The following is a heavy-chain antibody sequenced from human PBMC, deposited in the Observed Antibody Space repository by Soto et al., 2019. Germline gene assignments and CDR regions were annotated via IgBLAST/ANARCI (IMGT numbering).Heavy chain of an antibody. V-gene: IGHV3-23*01. Sequence: GSLRLSCAASGFSFSTYAMTWVRQAPGKGLEWVSTITPSGGNTYYADSVKVRFTITRDNSENTLYLHTNSLRAEDTAVYYCAGRYCPNGVCYTNYYYYMDIWGEGTTVTVSS. CDR2: ITPSGGNT. D-gene: IGHD2-8*01. CDR1: GFSFSTYA. J-gene: IGHJ6*03. CDR3: AGRYCPNGVCYTNYYYYMDI.